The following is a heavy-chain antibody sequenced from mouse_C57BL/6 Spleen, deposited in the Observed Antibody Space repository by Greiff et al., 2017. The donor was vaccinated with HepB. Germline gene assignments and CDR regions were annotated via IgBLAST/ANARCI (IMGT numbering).Heavy chain of an antibody. D-gene: IGHD4-1*01. CDR2: ISSGGSYT. CDR1: GFTFSSYG. CDR3: ARLKTGTGYYAMDY. Sequence: DVHLVESGGDLVKPGGSLKLSCAASGFTFSSYGMSWVRQTPDKRLEWVATISSGGSYTHYPDSVKGRFTISRDNAKNTLYLQMSSLKSEDTAMYYCARLKTGTGYYAMDYWGQGTSVTVSS. J-gene: IGHJ4*01. V-gene: IGHV5-6*01.